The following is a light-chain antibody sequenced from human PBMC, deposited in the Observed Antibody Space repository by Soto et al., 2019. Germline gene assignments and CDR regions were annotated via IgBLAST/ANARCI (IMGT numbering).Light chain of an antibody. Sequence: EIVLTQSPGTLSLSPGEGATLSCRASESVSSNYLAWYQLKPGQAPRLLIYGTSIRAAGIPDRFSGSGSGTDFTLTISSLQSEDFAVYYCQQCNNWPLTFGGGTKVEIK. CDR3: QQCNNWPLT. CDR2: GTS. J-gene: IGKJ4*01. V-gene: IGKV3-20*01. CDR1: ESVSSNY.